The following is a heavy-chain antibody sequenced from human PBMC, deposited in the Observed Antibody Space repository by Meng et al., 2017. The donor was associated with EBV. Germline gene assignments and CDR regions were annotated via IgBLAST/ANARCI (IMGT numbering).Heavy chain of an antibody. Sequence: LVLARAEVKNTGAPVRVFCKASRYTFTGYYMHWVRQAPGLGLEWRGRINPSSGGTNYAQKFQGRFTMTRDTSISTAYMELSRLGSDDSAVYYCARVGIAVAGTGDYWGQGTLVTVSS. CDR3: ARVGIAVAGTGDY. D-gene: IGHD6-19*01. CDR2: INPSSGGT. J-gene: IGHJ4*02. V-gene: IGHV1-2*06. CDR1: RYTFTGYY.